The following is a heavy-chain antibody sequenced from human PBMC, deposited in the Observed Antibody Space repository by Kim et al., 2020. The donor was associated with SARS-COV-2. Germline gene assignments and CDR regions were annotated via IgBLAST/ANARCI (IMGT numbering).Heavy chain of an antibody. V-gene: IGHV1-18*01. CDR2: ISAYNGNT. CDR1: GYTFTSYG. Sequence: ASVKVSCKASGYTFTSYGISWVRQAPGQGLEWMGWISAYNGNTNYAQKLQGRVTMTTDTSTSTAYMELRSLRSDDTAVYYCARDQPPVVGTSDYYGMDVWGQGTTVTVSS. CDR3: ARDQPPVVGTSDYYGMDV. J-gene: IGHJ6*02. D-gene: IGHD1-26*01.